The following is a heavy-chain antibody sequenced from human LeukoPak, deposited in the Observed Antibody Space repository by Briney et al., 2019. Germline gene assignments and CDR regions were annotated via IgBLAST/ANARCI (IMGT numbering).Heavy chain of an antibody. J-gene: IGHJ4*02. Sequence: GGSLRLSCVASGFTFDDYTIHWVRQAPGKGLEWVSLISWDGGLTYYADSVKGRFTISRDNSKNFLYLQMNSLRTEDAALYFCAKTNSGFDPPDYWGQGTLVTVSS. CDR3: AKTNSGFDPPDY. CDR1: GFTFDDYT. CDR2: ISWDGGLT. D-gene: IGHD5-12*01. V-gene: IGHV3-43*01.